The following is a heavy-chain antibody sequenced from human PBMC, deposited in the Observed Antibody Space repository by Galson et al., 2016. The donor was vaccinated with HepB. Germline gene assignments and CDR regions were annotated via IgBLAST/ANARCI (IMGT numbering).Heavy chain of an antibody. Sequence: SETLSLTCTVSSGSISCSRYYWGWIRQPPGKGLEWIGSVYYSGTAYYDPSLKSRVSISVDTSKNQFYLRLSSVTDGDTAVYFCASHCGGDCYNNLADAFDIWGRGTMVTVSS. D-gene: IGHD2-21*01. CDR2: VYYSGTA. CDR1: SGSISCSRYY. V-gene: IGHV4-39*01. J-gene: IGHJ3*02. CDR3: ASHCGGDCYNNLADAFDI.